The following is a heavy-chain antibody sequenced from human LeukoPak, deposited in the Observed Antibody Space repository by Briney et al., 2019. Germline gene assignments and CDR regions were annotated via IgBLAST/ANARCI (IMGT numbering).Heavy chain of an antibody. CDR1: GGSISSYY. J-gene: IGHJ4*02. CDR2: IYYSGST. D-gene: IGHD3-9*01. Sequence: SETLSLTCTVSGGSISSYYWSWIRQPPGKGLEWIGYIYYSGSTKYNPSLKSRVTISVDTTQTQFSLKLSSVTAADTAVYYCARDFLDFDWLLFDYWGQGTLVTVSS. CDR3: ARDFLDFDWLLFDY. V-gene: IGHV4-59*01.